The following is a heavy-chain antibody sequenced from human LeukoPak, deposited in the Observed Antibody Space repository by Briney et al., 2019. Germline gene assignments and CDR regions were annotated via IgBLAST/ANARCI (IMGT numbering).Heavy chain of an antibody. CDR1: GFTFSGSA. Sequence: GGSLRLSCAASGFTFSGSALHWVRQASGKGLEWVGRIRSTANGYATAYAASVKGRFTISRDDSKNTAYLQMDSLKTEDTAVYYCTGNYYGSGSYADLDYWGQGTLVTVSS. V-gene: IGHV3-73*01. D-gene: IGHD3-10*01. CDR3: TGNYYGSGSYADLDY. J-gene: IGHJ4*02. CDR2: IRSTANGYAT.